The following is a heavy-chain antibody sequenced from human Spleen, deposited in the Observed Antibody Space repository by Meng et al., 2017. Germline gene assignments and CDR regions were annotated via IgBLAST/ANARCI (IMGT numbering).Heavy chain of an antibody. CDR2: IYDSGSA. D-gene: IGHD4-11*01. CDR1: GGSISSNNYY. CDR3: ARGPTTMAHDFDY. V-gene: IGHV4-39*02. J-gene: IGHJ4*02. Sequence: QVQESGPGLVKSSETLSLTCTVSGGSISSNNYYWGWIRQPPGKGLEWIGSIYDSGSAYYNPSLKSRVTISVDTSQNNLSLKLSSVTAADSAVYYCARGPTTMAHDFDYWGQGTLVTVSS.